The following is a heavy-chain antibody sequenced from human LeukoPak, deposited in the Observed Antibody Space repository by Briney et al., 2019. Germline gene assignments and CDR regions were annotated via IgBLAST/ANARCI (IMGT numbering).Heavy chain of an antibody. CDR1: GYSISSGYY. CDR2: IYHSGST. D-gene: IGHD3-10*01. CDR3: ARVGSGAVFDY. Sequence: SETLSLTCTVSGYSISSGYYWGWIRQPLGKGLEWIGSIYHSGSTYYNPSLKSRVTISVDTSKNQFSLKLSSVTAADTAVYYCARVGSGAVFDYWGQGTLVTVSS. V-gene: IGHV4-38-2*02. J-gene: IGHJ4*02.